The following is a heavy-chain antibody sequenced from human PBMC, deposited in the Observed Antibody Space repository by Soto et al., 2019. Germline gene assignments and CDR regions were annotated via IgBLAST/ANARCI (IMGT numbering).Heavy chain of an antibody. J-gene: IGHJ4*02. CDR2: ISGYNADT. CDR1: GYSLSEFS. Sequence: GASVKVSCKVTGYSLSEFSMHWVRQAPGQGLEWMGWISGYNADTNYAEKFHGRVTMTTDTSASTAYMELRSLRSDDTAVYYCARGFQAPDSWGQGTLVTVSS. V-gene: IGHV1-18*01. CDR3: ARGFQAPDS.